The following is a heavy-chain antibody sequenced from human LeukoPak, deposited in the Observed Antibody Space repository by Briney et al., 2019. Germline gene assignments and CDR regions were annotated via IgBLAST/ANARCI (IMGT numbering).Heavy chain of an antibody. J-gene: IGHJ4*02. CDR3: AREPAGLPYYDSSGSFDY. V-gene: IGHV4-59*12. Sequence: RASETLSLTCTVSGGSISSYYWSWIRQPPGKGLEWIGYIYYSGSTNYNPSLKSRVTISVDTSKNQFSLKLSSVTAADTAVYYCAREPAGLPYYDSSGSFDYWGQGTLVTVSS. D-gene: IGHD3-22*01. CDR1: GGSISSYY. CDR2: IYYSGST.